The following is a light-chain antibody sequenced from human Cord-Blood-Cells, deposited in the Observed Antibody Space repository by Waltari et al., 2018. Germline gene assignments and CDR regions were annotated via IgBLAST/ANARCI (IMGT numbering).Light chain of an antibody. CDR1: SSDVGRYNL. V-gene: IGLV2-23*01. CDR2: DGS. Sequence: QSALTQPASVSGSPGPSITISCTGTSSDVGRYNLVSRYQQYTDKAPKLMIYDGSKRPSGVSNRFSGSKSGNTASLTIAGLQAEDEADYYCCSYAGSSTWVFGGGTKLTVL. J-gene: IGLJ3*02. CDR3: CSYAGSSTWV.